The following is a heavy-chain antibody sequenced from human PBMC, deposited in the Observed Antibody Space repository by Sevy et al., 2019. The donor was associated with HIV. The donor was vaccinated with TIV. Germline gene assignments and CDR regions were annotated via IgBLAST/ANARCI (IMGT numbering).Heavy chain of an antibody. Sequence: ASVKVSCKASGYTFTGYYMHWVRQAPGQGLEWMGWINPNSGGTNYALKFQGRVTMTRDTSISTAYMELSRLRSDDTAVYYCAALRIVVVPAARADGMDVWGQGTTVTVSS. CDR3: AALRIVVVPAARADGMDV. V-gene: IGHV1-2*02. CDR2: INPNSGGT. D-gene: IGHD2-2*01. CDR1: GYTFTGYY. J-gene: IGHJ6*02.